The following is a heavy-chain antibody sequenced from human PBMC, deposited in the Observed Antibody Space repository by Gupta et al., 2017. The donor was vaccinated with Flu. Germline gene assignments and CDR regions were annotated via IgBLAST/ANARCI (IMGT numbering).Heavy chain of an antibody. J-gene: IGHJ4*02. CDR1: GDSISSSNYY. V-gene: IGHV4-39*01. Sequence: QLLLQESGPGLVKPSETLSLLFTVSGDSISSSNYYWGWIRQTPGKGLEWIGTIYYDGSTNYNPSLKSRVTISIDTSKNQFSLNRRSVTAADTAIFYCARLIQTAAASNGGRGTLVIVSS. CDR3: ARLIQTAAASN. CDR2: IYYDGST. D-gene: IGHD6-25*01.